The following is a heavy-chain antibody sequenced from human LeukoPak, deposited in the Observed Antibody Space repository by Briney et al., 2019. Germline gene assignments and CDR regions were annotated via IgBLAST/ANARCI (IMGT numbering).Heavy chain of an antibody. CDR2: ISAYNGNT. J-gene: IGHJ4*02. D-gene: IGHD2-2*01. CDR1: GYTFTSYG. CDR3: ARVLDFCSSTSCHLGIFDY. Sequence: ASVKVSCKASGYTFTSYGISWVRQAPGQGLEWMGWISAYNGNTNYAQKLQGWVTMTRDTSISTAYMELSRLRSDDTAVYYCARVLDFCSSTSCHLGIFDYWGQGTLVTVSS. V-gene: IGHV1-18*01.